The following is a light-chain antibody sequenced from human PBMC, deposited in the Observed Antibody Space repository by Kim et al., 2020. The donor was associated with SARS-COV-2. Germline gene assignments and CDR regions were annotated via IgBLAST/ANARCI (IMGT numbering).Light chain of an antibody. J-gene: IGLJ2*01. Sequence: QSVLTQPPSVSAAPGQRVTISCSGTSSKIGSNYVSWYQHLPGTAPKVLIYDNNKRPSGIPDPFSGTKSGTSATLAITGLQTGDEAAYYCIACDSRLSAGLIGGEAQLTVL. CDR2: DNN. CDR1: SSKIGSNY. V-gene: IGLV1-51*01. CDR3: IACDSRLSAGL.